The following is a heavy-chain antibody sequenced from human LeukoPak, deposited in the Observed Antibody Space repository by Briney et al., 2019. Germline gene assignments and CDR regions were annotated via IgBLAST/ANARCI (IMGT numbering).Heavy chain of an antibody. Sequence: QPGGSLRLSCAASRFTFSTYSMNCVRQASGKGLEWVSYISSSCSTTYYADSVKGRFTISRDISDNTLDLQMNSLRAEDTAVYYCARVIRSRGHYYFDYWGQGTLVTVSS. V-gene: IGHV3-48*01. CDR3: ARVIRSRGHYYFDY. CDR2: ISSSCSTT. D-gene: IGHD2-21*02. CDR1: RFTFSTYS. J-gene: IGHJ4*02.